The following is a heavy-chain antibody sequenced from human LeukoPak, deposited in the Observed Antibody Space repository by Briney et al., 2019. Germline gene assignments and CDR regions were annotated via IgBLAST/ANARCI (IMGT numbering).Heavy chain of an antibody. CDR2: INPSGGST. CDR3: ARGIRITMVRGVIMGDY. CDR1: GYTFTSYY. D-gene: IGHD3-10*01. Sequence: ASVKVSCKASGYTFTSYYMHWVRQAPGQGLEWMGIINPSGGSTSYAQKFQGRVTMTRDTSTSTVYMELSSLRSEDTAVYYCARGIRITMVRGVIMGDYWGQGTLVTVSS. V-gene: IGHV1-46*01. J-gene: IGHJ4*02.